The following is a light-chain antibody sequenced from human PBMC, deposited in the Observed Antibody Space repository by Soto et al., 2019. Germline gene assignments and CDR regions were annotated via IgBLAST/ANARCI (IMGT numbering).Light chain of an antibody. CDR1: SSNIGAFTF. J-gene: IGLJ1*01. Sequence: QCALTQAASVSGSPGQSITISCTGTSSNIGAFTFVSWYQQHPGKVPKLMIFDVNRRPSGVSDRFSGSKSGNTASLTISGLQAEDEGDYYCSSYTSSSTHVFGSGTKLTVL. CDR3: SSYTSSSTHV. V-gene: IGLV2-14*03. CDR2: DVN.